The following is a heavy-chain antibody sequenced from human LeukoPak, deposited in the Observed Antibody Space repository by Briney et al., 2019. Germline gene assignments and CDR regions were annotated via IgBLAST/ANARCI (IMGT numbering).Heavy chain of an antibody. CDR1: GFTFSTYA. CDR2: IKQDGSEK. CDR3: ARRYFDY. Sequence: GGSLRLSCSASGFTFSTYAMNWVRQAPGKGLEWVANIKQDGSEKYYVDSVKGRFTISRDNAKNSLYLQMNSLRAEDTAVYYCARRYFDYWGQGTLVTVSS. V-gene: IGHV3-7*01. J-gene: IGHJ4*02.